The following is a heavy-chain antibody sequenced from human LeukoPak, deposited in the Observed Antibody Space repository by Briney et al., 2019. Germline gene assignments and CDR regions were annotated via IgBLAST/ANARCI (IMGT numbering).Heavy chain of an antibody. D-gene: IGHD3-10*02. Sequence: QSGGSLRLSCAASGFTFSSYSMNWVRQAPGKGLEWVSYISSRSSIIYYADSVKGRFTISRDNAKNSLYLQMNSLRAEDTAVYYCAELGITMIGGVWGKGTTVTISS. J-gene: IGHJ6*04. CDR2: ISSRSSII. CDR1: GFTFSSYS. V-gene: IGHV3-48*04. CDR3: AELGITMIGGV.